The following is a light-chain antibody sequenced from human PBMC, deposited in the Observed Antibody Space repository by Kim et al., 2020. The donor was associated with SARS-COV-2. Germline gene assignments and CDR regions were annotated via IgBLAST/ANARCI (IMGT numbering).Light chain of an antibody. Sequence: ASVGDSVTITCRASQAISTYLNWYHKKPGKAPRLLIYAASNLQSGVPSRFSGSGSGSVFTLTISSLQPDDFATYYCQQSYNTPITFGQGTRLEIK. V-gene: IGKV1-39*01. J-gene: IGKJ5*01. CDR2: AAS. CDR3: QQSYNTPIT. CDR1: QAISTY.